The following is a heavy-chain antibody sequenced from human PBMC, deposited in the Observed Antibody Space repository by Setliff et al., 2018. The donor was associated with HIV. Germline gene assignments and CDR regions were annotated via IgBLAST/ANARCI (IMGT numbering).Heavy chain of an antibody. D-gene: IGHD3-3*01. J-gene: IGHJ4*02. V-gene: IGHV4-39*01. CDR1: GDSISSGSYF. CDR2: IYYTGFA. CDR3: ARRWKSSQYYDFWSPRSSYFDF. Sequence: SETLSLTCSVSGDSISSGSYFWGWIRQTPGKGLEWIGNIYYTGFAYYNLSLKSRVTISVDTSKKQFSLKLSSVSAADTAVYYCARRWKSSQYYDFWSPRSSYFDFWGQGMLVTVSS.